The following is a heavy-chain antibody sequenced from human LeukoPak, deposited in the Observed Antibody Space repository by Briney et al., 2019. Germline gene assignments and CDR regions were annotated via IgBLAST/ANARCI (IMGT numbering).Heavy chain of an antibody. Sequence: GGSLRLSCAASGFTFSSYEMNWVRQAPGKGLEWVSYISSSGSTIYYADSVKGRFTISRDNTKNSLYLQMNSLRAEDTAVYYCAREGYGFYDYWGQGTLVTVSS. CDR3: AREGYGFYDY. V-gene: IGHV3-48*03. D-gene: IGHD5-18*01. J-gene: IGHJ4*02. CDR2: ISSSGSTI. CDR1: GFTFSSYE.